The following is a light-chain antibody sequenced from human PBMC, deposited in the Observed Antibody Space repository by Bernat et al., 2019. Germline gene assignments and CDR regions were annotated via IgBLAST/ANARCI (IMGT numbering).Light chain of an antibody. CDR2: GAS. Sequence: DIQFTQSPPFLSASVGDRVTITCRASQVIGTYLAWYQQKPGKAPNLLIYGASTLQTGVPSRFSGSGSGTEFTLTISSLRPEDFATYHSQQLNRYPIGFGQGTRLKIK. CDR3: QQLNRYPIG. V-gene: IGKV1-9*01. CDR1: QVIGTY. J-gene: IGKJ5*01.